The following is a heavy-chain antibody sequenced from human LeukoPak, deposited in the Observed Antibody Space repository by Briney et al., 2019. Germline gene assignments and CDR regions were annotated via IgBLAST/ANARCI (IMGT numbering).Heavy chain of an antibody. V-gene: IGHV3-21*01. CDR3: ARDSGYCSGGSCYPGAFDI. CDR2: ISPDSNYK. Sequence: GESLRLSCAASGFTFSTYSMNWPRLAPGKGLEWVSSISPDSNYKYYVDSVKGRFTISRDNAKNSLYLQMNSLRAEDTAVYYCARDSGYCSGGSCYPGAFDIWGQGTMVTVSS. D-gene: IGHD2-15*01. CDR1: GFTFSTYS. J-gene: IGHJ3*02.